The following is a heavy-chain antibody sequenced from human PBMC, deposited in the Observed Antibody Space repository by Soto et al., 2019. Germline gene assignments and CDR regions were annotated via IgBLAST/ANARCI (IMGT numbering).Heavy chain of an antibody. Sequence: SVKVSCKASGGTFSSYAISWVRQAPGQGLEWMGGIIPIFGTANYAQKFQGRVTITADKSTSTAYMELSSLRSEDTAVYYCARSKKVIGIVVVPAALGGNWFDPWGQGTLVTVSS. CDR1: GGTFSSYA. D-gene: IGHD2-2*01. CDR3: ARSKKVIGIVVVPAALGGNWFDP. J-gene: IGHJ5*02. CDR2: IIPIFGTA. V-gene: IGHV1-69*06.